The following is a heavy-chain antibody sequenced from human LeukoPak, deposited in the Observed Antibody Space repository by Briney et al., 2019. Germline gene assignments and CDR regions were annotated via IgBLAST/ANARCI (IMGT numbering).Heavy chain of an antibody. Sequence: PGGSLRLSCAASGFTFSGSAMHWVRQASVKGLEWVGRIRSKANSYATAYAASVKGRFTISRDDSKNTAYLQMNSLKTEDTAVYYCSYGGRNSYYYGMDVWGQGTTVTVSS. J-gene: IGHJ6*02. CDR2: IRSKANSYAT. V-gene: IGHV3-73*01. CDR3: SYGGRNSYYYGMDV. CDR1: GFTFSGSA. D-gene: IGHD2-15*01.